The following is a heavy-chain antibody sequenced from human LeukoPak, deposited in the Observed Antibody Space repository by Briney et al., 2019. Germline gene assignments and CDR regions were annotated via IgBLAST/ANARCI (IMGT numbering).Heavy chain of an antibody. CDR2: INPNSGGT. CDR3: ARVPDYYDSSGYSDY. J-gene: IGHJ4*02. Sequence: EASVKVSCKASGYTFTGYYMHWVRQAPGQGLEWMGWINPNSGGTNYAQKFQGRVTMTRDTSISTAYMELNRLRSEDTAVYYCARVPDYYDSSGYSDYWGQGTLVTVSS. CDR1: GYTFTGYY. D-gene: IGHD3-22*01. V-gene: IGHV1-2*02.